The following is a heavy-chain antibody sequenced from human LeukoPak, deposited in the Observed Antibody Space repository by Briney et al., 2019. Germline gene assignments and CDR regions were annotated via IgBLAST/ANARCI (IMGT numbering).Heavy chain of an antibody. Sequence: GASVKVSCKASGYTFTSYAMHWVRQAPGQRLEWMGWINACNGNTKYSQKFQGRVTITRDTSASTAYMELSSLRSEDTAVYYCARDGGRGSGSYYNLYYLDYWGQGTLVTVSS. CDR3: ARDGGRGSGSYYNLYYLDY. J-gene: IGHJ4*02. D-gene: IGHD3-10*01. CDR2: INACNGNT. CDR1: GYTFTSYA. V-gene: IGHV1-3*01.